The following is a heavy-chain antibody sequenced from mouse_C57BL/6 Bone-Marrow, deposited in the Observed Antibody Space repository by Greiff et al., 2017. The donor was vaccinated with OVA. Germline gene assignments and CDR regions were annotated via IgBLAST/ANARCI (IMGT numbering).Heavy chain of an antibody. CDR1: GYTFTSYW. D-gene: IGHD1-1*01. CDR3: YYGSSYNYAMDY. Sequence: VQLQQSGTVLARPGASVKMSCKTSGYTFTSYWMHWVKQRPGQGLEWIGAIYPGNSDTSYNQKFKGKAKLTAVTSASTAYMELSSLTNEDSAVYYCYYGSSYNYAMDYWGQGTSVTVSS. CDR2: IYPGNSDT. J-gene: IGHJ4*01. V-gene: IGHV1-5*01.